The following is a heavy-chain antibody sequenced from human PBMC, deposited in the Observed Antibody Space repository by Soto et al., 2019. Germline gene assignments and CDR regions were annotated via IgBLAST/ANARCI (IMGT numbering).Heavy chain of an antibody. CDR3: ERPLTIFGVVISPGLPYYGMDV. CDR2: IIPSFGTA. J-gene: IGHJ6*02. Sequence: QVQLVQSGAEVKKPGSSVKVSCKASGGTFSSYAISWVRQAPGQGLEWMGGIIPSFGTANYAQKLQGRVTITEDESTGTAYMELSRLSSEDTAVYYCERPLTIFGVVISPGLPYYGMDVWGQVTTVTVAS. CDR1: GGTFSSYA. D-gene: IGHD3-3*01. V-gene: IGHV1-69*01.